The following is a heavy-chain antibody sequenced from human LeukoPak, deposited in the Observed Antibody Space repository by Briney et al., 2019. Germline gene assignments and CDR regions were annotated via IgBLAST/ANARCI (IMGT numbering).Heavy chain of an antibody. CDR2: MNPNSGNT. V-gene: IGHV1-8*01. D-gene: IGHD1-26*01. Sequence: ASVKVSCKASGYTFTSYDINWVRQATGQGLEWMGWMNPNSGNTGYAQKFQGRVTMTRNTSISTAYMELSSLRSEDTAVYYCATYMQVGQPKNTRDAFDIWGQGTMVTVSS. J-gene: IGHJ3*02. CDR3: ATYMQVGQPKNTRDAFDI. CDR1: GYTFTSYD.